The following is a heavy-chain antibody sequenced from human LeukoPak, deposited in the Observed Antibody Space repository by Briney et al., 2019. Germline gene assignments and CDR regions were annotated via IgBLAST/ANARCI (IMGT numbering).Heavy chain of an antibody. Sequence: GGSLRLSCAASGFTFSSYWMSWVRQAPGKGREWVANIKQDGSEKYYVDSVKGRFTISRDNAKNSLYLQMNSLRAEDTAVYYCARDTNYYDSSGFLTDAFDIWGQGTMVTVSS. CDR2: IKQDGSEK. D-gene: IGHD3-22*01. CDR1: GFTFSSYW. V-gene: IGHV3-7*03. J-gene: IGHJ3*02. CDR3: ARDTNYYDSSGFLTDAFDI.